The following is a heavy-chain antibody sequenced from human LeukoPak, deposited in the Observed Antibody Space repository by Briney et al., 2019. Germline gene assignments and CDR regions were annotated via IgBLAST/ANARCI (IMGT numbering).Heavy chain of an antibody. D-gene: IGHD1-7*01. CDR3: ARVITGTTDYYYYMDV. CDR2: IIPIFGTA. V-gene: IGHV1-69*13. J-gene: IGHJ6*03. Sequence: ASVKVSCKASGGTFSSYAISWVRQAPGQGLEWMGGIIPIFGTANYAQKFQGRVTITADESTSTAYMELSSLRSEDTAVYYCARVITGTTDYYYYMDVWGKGTTVTVSS. CDR1: GGTFSSYA.